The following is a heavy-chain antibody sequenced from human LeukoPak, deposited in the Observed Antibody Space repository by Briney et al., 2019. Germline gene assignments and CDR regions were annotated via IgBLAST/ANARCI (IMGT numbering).Heavy chain of an antibody. Sequence: SETLSLTCTVSGYSISSGYYWGWIRQPPGKGLEWIGSIYHSGRTYYNPSLKSRVTISVDTSKNQFSLKLSSVTAADTAVYYCARDSPMDPYYYYYYMDVWGKGTTVTVSS. D-gene: IGHD3-10*01. CDR2: IYHSGRT. V-gene: IGHV4-38-2*02. J-gene: IGHJ6*03. CDR3: ARDSPMDPYYYYYYMDV. CDR1: GYSISSGYY.